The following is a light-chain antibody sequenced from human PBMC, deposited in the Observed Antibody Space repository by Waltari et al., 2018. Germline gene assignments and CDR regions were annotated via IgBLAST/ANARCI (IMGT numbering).Light chain of an antibody. CDR2: DAS. CDR1: QSITRG. V-gene: IGKV1-5*01. J-gene: IGKJ1*01. Sequence: DIQMTQSPSTLSASVGDRFTITCRASQSITRGLAWYQQKPGKAPKLLIYDASSLESGVPSRFSGSGSGTECTLTISSLQPDDFATYYCQEHVTYWAFGQGTKVEMK. CDR3: QEHVTYWA.